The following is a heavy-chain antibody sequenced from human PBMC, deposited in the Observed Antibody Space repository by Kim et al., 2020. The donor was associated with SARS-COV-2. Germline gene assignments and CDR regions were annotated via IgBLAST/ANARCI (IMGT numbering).Heavy chain of an antibody. CDR2: INPNSGGT. J-gene: IGHJ4*02. CDR3: ARGAYDILTGGPHIAAAGAGDY. CDR1: GYTFTGYY. Sequence: ASLKVSCKASGYTFTGYYMHWVRQAPGQGLEWMGWINPNSGGTNYAQKFQGRVTMTRDTSISTAYMELSRLRSDDTAVYYCARGAYDILTGGPHIAAAGAGDYWGQRTLGTVSS. V-gene: IGHV1-2*02. D-gene: IGHD3-9*01.